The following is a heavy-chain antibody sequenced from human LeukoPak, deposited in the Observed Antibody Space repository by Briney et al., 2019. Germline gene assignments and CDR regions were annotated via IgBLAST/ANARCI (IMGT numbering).Heavy chain of an antibody. V-gene: IGHV4-34*01. CDR2: INHSGST. Sequence: PSETLSLTCAGYGGSFSGYYWSWIRQPPGKGLEWIGEINHSGSTNYNPSLKSRVTISVDTSKNQFSLKLSSVTAADTAVYYCAILPLVGATRGALLTYSDYWGQGTLVTVSS. J-gene: IGHJ4*02. CDR1: GGSFSGYY. CDR3: AILPLVGATRGALLTYSDY. D-gene: IGHD1-26*01.